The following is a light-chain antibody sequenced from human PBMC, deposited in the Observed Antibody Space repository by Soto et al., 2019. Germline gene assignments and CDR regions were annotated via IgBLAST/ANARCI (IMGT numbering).Light chain of an antibody. Sequence: DTQMTQSPSSLSASVGDRVTITCQASQDITNSLNWYQQKPGKAPKVLIYDASILETGVPSRFSGSGSGTDFTFTISSLQPEDVATYYCQQYDNLPLTFGPGTTVDIE. CDR2: DAS. J-gene: IGKJ3*01. CDR3: QQYDNLPLT. CDR1: QDITNS. V-gene: IGKV1-33*01.